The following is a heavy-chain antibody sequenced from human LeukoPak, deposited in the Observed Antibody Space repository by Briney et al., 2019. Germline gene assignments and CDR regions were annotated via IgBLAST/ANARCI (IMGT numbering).Heavy chain of an antibody. CDR1: GGSISSYY. Sequence: SETLSLTCTDSGGSISSYYASWIRQPPGKGLEWIGYIYYSGSTNYNPSLKSRVTTSVDTSKNQFSLKLSSVTAADTAVYYCARHLPGGFTVTTRIDWFDPWGQGTLVTVSS. V-gene: IGHV4-59*08. CDR3: ARHLPGGFTVTTRIDWFDP. D-gene: IGHD4-11*01. CDR2: IYYSGST. J-gene: IGHJ5*02.